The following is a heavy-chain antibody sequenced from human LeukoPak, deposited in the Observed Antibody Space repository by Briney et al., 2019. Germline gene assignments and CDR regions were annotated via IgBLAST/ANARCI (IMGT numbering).Heavy chain of an antibody. V-gene: IGHV4-4*02. CDR1: GGSFSGSNW. CDR3: ARREASFYAYLFDK. J-gene: IGHJ4*02. Sequence: PSGTLSLTCVVSGGSFSGSNWWSWVRPPPGKGVEVICKIYDSWCTDYNPSLKSRVTILVDKPKNQFSLKLSAVTAADTAVYYCARREASFYAYLFDKWGQGTLVTVSS. CDR2: IYDSWCT. D-gene: IGHD2/OR15-2a*01.